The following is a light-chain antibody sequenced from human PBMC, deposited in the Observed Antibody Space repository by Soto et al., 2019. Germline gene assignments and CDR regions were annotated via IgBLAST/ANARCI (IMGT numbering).Light chain of an antibody. CDR3: QQDNSYSEA. V-gene: IGKV1-5*03. CDR2: KAS. J-gene: IGKJ1*01. Sequence: HSLSTLSASVGDRVTITCRASQSVTTWLAWYQQKPGKAPKLLIYKASNLESGLPSRFTGSGSGTEFTLTISSLQPDDFATYYCQQDNSYSEAFGQGTKVDIK. CDR1: QSVTTW.